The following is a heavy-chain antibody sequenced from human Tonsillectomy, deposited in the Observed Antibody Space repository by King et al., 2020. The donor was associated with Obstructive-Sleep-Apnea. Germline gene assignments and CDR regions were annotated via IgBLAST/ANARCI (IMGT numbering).Heavy chain of an antibody. J-gene: IGHJ4*02. CDR2: IIPIHGIV. V-gene: IGHV1-69*04. CDR1: GGTFSSFA. D-gene: IGHD5-18*01. Sequence: VQLVQSGAAVKKPGSSVKVSCKASGGTFSSFAFSWVRQAPGQGLEWMGRIIPIHGIVNYAQKLQGRVMITADKFTSTAYMELSSLRSEDTAVYYCARGNVDPAIPFDYWGQGTLVTVSS. CDR3: ARGNVDPAIPFDY.